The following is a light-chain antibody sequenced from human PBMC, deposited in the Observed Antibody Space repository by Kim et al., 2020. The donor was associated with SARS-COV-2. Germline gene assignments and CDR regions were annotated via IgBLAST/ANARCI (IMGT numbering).Light chain of an antibody. CDR2: GAS. CDR1: QSVTGTN. CDR3: QYYGSLPPFT. J-gene: IGKJ5*01. V-gene: IGKV3-20*01. Sequence: EIVLTQSPGSLSLSPGERATLSCRASQSVTGTNLAWYQQRPGQAPRLLMYGASYRDSGIPDRFSGSGSGTDFTLTISRLEPEEFAVYYCQYYGSLPPFTFGQGARRGIK.